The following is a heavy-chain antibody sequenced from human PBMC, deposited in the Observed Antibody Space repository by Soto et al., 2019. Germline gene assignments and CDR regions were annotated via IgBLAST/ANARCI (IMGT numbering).Heavy chain of an antibody. CDR1: GGSISSSDYS. CDR3: ARVGQYCISASCRWFDP. D-gene: IGHD2-2*01. CDR2: IFHSGST. Sequence: QLQLQESGLGLVKPSQTLSLTCAVSGGSISSSDYSWNWIRQPPGKGLEWIGYIFHSGSTYYNPSLKSRNSISLDRSKHQFSLRLSSVTAADTAVYYCARVGQYCISASCRWFDPWGQGTLVTVSS. V-gene: IGHV4-30-2*01. J-gene: IGHJ5*02.